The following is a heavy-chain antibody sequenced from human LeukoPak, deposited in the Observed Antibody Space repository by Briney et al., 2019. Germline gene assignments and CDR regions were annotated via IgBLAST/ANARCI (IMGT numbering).Heavy chain of an antibody. CDR1: GFTFNTYS. D-gene: IGHD3-3*01. Sequence: GGSLRPSCAASGFTFNTYSLIWVRQAPGKGLEWVAFIRFDGNNRYYTDSVKGRFTISRDNSKNTLYLQMNSLRAEDTAVYYCAKDPSPRRYDFWSGYPYYFDYWGQGTLVTVSS. CDR3: AKDPSPRRYDFWSGYPYYFDY. CDR2: IRFDGNNR. V-gene: IGHV3-30*02. J-gene: IGHJ4*02.